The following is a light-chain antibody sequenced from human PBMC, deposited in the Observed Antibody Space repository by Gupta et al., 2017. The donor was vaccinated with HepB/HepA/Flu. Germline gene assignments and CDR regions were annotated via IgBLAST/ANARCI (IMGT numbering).Light chain of an antibody. CDR3: QQRSNWRGT. V-gene: IGKV3-11*01. Sequence: EIVLTQSPATLSLSPGESATLSCRASQSVSSYLAWYQQKPGQAPRLLIYDASNRATGIPARFSGSGSGTDFTLTISSLEPEDFAVYYCQQRSNWRGTFGQGTKLEIK. CDR1: QSVSSY. CDR2: DAS. J-gene: IGKJ2*01.